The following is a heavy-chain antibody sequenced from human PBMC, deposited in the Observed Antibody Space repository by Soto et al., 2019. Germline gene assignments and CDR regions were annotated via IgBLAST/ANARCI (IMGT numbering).Heavy chain of an antibody. CDR3: AKGGSYNWNPGWIHYFDY. V-gene: IGHV3-30*18. J-gene: IGHJ4*02. CDR1: GFAFSSYG. Sequence: GGSLRLSCAASGFAFSSYGMHWVRQAPGKGLEWVAVISYDGSNKYYADSVKGRFTISRDNSKNTLYLQMNSLRAEDTAVYYCAKGGSYNWNPGWIHYFDYWGQGTLVTVSS. D-gene: IGHD1-20*01. CDR2: ISYDGSNK.